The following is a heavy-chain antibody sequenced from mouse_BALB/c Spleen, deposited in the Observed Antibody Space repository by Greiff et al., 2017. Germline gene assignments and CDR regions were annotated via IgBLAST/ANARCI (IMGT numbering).Heavy chain of an antibody. CDR2: ISSGSCTI. CDR3: ARCLTGPYAMDY. CDR1: GSPSVAL. Sequence: EVKLVESGEALCSPEGSGNPSVQPSGSPSVALECPGFVRLQRSLEWVAYISSGSCTIYYADTVKGRFTISRDNPKNTLFLQMTSLRSEDTAMYYCARCLTGPYAMDYWGQGTSVTVSS. D-gene: IGHD4-1*01. V-gene: IGHV5-17*02. J-gene: IGHJ4*01.